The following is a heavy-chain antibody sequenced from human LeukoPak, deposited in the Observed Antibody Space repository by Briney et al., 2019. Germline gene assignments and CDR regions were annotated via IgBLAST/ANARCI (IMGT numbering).Heavy chain of an antibody. J-gene: IGHJ4*02. V-gene: IGHV1-2*02. CDR1: GYTFTDYY. Sequence: ASVKVSCKASGYTFTDYYMHWVRQAPGQGLEWMGWFNPNSGGTIYAQKFQGRVTMTRDTSISTAYMEVSSLRPDDTGVYYCARDEVGPFDYWGQGTLVTVSS. D-gene: IGHD1-26*01. CDR3: ARDEVGPFDY. CDR2: FNPNSGGT.